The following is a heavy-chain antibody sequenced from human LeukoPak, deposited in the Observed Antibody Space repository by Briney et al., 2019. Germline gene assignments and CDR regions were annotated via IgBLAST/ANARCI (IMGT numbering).Heavy chain of an antibody. D-gene: IGHD4-17*01. CDR3: ARSAVTTPGSFDP. CDR1: GGTFSSYA. Sequence: ASVKVSCKASGGTFSSYAISWVRRAPGQGLEWMGRIIPILGIANYAQKFQGRVTITADKSTSTAYIELSSLRSEDTAVYYCARSAVTTPGSFDPWGQGTLVTVSS. J-gene: IGHJ5*02. V-gene: IGHV1-69*04. CDR2: IIPILGIA.